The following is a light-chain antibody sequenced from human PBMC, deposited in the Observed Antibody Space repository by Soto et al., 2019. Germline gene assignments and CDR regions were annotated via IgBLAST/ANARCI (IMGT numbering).Light chain of an antibody. CDR2: GAS. CDR3: QQYDNLPLT. J-gene: IGKJ5*01. V-gene: IGKV1-33*01. CDR1: QAINIY. Sequence: DIQMTQSPSSLSASVGDRVTIICQASQAINIYLNWYQQKPGKAPKLLIYGASSLETGVPSRFSGSGSGTNFTFTISSLQPDDFATYYCQQYDNLPLTFGQGTRLDIK.